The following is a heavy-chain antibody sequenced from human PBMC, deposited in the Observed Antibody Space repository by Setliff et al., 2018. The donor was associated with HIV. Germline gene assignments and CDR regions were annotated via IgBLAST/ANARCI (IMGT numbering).Heavy chain of an antibody. D-gene: IGHD5-18*01. V-gene: IGHV4-31*03. J-gene: IGHJ3*02. CDR3: ARAAMVPRSEAFDI. CDR1: GVSISSGGYY. Sequence: KTSETLSLTCTVSGVSISSGGYYWSWIRQHPGKGLEWIGYIYYSESTYYNPSLRSRLTISMDTSKNQFSLKLSSVTAADTAVYYCARAAMVPRSEAFDIWGQGTMVTVSS. CDR2: IYYSEST.